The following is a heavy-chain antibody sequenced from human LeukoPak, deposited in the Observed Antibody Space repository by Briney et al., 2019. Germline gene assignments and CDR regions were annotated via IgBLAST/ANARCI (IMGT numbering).Heavy chain of an antibody. CDR3: AKKWGVGTTTLDYFDY. J-gene: IGHJ4*02. D-gene: IGHD1-26*01. V-gene: IGHV3-74*01. CDR2: LPPDELGI. Sequence: PGGSLRPSCAASGFTFTNYWMHWVRQAPGMGLVWVSRLPPDELGIIYADSVKGRFTVSRDNAKNTVYLQMNSLTDDDTAVYYCAKKWGVGTTTLDYFDYWGQGTLVTVSS. CDR1: GFTFTNYW.